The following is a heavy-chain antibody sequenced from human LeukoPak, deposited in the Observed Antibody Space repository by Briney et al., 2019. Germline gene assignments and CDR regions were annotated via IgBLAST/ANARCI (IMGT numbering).Heavy chain of an antibody. CDR1: GGTFSSYA. D-gene: IGHD2-15*01. CDR3: ARGVVVVAATTLGPLDS. CDR2: IIPIFGTA. V-gene: IGHV1-69*13. Sequence: SVKVSCKASGGTFSSYAISWVRQPPGRGLQWMGGIIPIFGTANYAQKFQGRVTITADESTSTAYMEVSSLRSGDTAVYYCARGVVVVAATTLGPLDSWGQGTLVTVSS. J-gene: IGHJ4*02.